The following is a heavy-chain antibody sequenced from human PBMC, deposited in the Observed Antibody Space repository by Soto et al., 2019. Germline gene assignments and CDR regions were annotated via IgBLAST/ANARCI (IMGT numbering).Heavy chain of an antibody. CDR1: GFTVSSNY. D-gene: IGHD3-3*01. V-gene: IGHV3-66*01. Sequence: GGSLRLSCAASGFTVSSNYMSWVRQAPGKGLEWVSVIYSGGSTYYADSVKGRFTISRDNSKNTLYLQMNSLRAEDTAVYYCARARPQRRFWSGYYRGWFDPWGQGTLVTVSS. J-gene: IGHJ5*02. CDR2: IYSGGST. CDR3: ARARPQRRFWSGYYRGWFDP.